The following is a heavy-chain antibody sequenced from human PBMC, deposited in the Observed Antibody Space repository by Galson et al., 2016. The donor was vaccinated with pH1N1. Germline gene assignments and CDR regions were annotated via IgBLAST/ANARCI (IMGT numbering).Heavy chain of an antibody. CDR3: ARERVALTGIFDY. CDR2: MYTSGTA. V-gene: IGHV4-61*02. D-gene: IGHD3-10*01. CDR1: GGSISSSIYY. J-gene: IGHJ4*02. Sequence: LSLTCTVSGGSISSSIYYWNWIRQPAGKGLEWIGRMYTSGTATYNPSLESRVSISVDTSKNQFSLRLSSVTAADTAVYFCARERVALTGIFDYWGQGALVTVSS.